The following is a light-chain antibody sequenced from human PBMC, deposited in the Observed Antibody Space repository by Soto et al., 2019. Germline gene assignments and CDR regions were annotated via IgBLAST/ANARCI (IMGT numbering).Light chain of an antibody. V-gene: IGKV1-5*03. Sequence: DIQLTQSPSTLSSSVGGRVTLSCRASQSLNTRLAWYQQRPGKAPKLLIYKASTLKSGVPSRFSGSGSGTEFTLTISSLQPDDFATYFCQHYNSYSGTFGQGTKVDIK. J-gene: IGKJ1*01. CDR2: KAS. CDR1: QSLNTR. CDR3: QHYNSYSGT.